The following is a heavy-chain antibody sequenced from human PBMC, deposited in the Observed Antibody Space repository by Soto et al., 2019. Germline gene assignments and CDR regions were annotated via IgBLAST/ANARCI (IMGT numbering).Heavy chain of an antibody. V-gene: IGHV3-15*01. J-gene: IGHJ5*02. D-gene: IGHD6-13*01. CDR1: GFTFSNSW. CDR2: IKSKTDGGTT. CDR3: TTCIAAAGSNWFDP. Sequence: VGSLRPSCAASGFTFSNSWMSWFRQAPVNGLEWVGRIKSKTDGGTTDYAAPVKGRFTISRDDSKNTLYLQMNSLKTEDTAVYYCTTCIAAAGSNWFDPWGQGTLVTVSS.